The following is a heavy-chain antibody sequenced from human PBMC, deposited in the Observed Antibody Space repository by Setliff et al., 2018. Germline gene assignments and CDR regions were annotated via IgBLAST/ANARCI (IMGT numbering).Heavy chain of an antibody. D-gene: IGHD2-2*01. Sequence: SETLSLTCSVSGASIRSYFWTWFRQPPGKGLEWIGYVYYSGRTKYNPALESRVTISEDTSKSQFSLNLSSVTAADTAVYFCARGRMRGSCSGPSCTYDPFDIWGQGTPVTVSS. J-gene: IGHJ3*02. CDR3: ARGRMRGSCSGPSCTYDPFDI. CDR1: GASIRSYF. CDR2: VYYSGRT. V-gene: IGHV4-59*08.